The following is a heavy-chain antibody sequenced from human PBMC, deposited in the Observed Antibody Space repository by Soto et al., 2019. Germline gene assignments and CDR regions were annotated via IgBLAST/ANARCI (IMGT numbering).Heavy chain of an antibody. J-gene: IGHJ4*02. Sequence: PGGSLRLSCAASGFTFSDYYMSWVRQAPGRGLEWISYSSNSGTFARYATSVKGRFSISRDNANNSLYLEMNSLRVEDTAVYYCAKDATRTNGWYHFDYWGQGALVTVSS. D-gene: IGHD6-19*01. CDR1: GFTFSDYY. V-gene: IGHV3-11*06. CDR3: AKDATRTNGWYHFDY. CDR2: SSNSGTFA.